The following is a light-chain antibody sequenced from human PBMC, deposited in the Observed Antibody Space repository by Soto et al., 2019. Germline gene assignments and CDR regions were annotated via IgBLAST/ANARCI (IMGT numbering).Light chain of an antibody. CDR1: ESVGSTY. Sequence: EIGLTQSPGTLSLSPGDRATLSCRASESVGSTYVAWYQQKPGQAPRLLIYGASSRATGIPDRISGSGSGTDFTLTISRLEPEDFAVYYCQQYGSPPQTFGQGTKVDI. V-gene: IGKV3-20*01. CDR3: QQYGSPPQT. J-gene: IGKJ1*01. CDR2: GAS.